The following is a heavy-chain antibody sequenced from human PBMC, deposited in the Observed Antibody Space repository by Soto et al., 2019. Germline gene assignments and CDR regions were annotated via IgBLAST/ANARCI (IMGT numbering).Heavy chain of an antibody. Sequence: ASVKVFCKAPGPTFTGYYMHWVRQSPGQGLEWIGWINSNSGGTNYAQKLQCRVTMTRDTSISTAYMELSRLRSEDTAVYYCARIAGRAARRVYYYYYGMDVLDQETTDTVS. CDR2: INSNSGGT. CDR1: GPTFTGYY. CDR3: ARIAGRAARRVYYYYYGMDV. V-gene: IGHV1-2*02. D-gene: IGHD6-6*01. J-gene: IGHJ6*02.